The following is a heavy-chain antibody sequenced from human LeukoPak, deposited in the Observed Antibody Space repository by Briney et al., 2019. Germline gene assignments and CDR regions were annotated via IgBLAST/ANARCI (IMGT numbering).Heavy chain of an antibody. Sequence: SETLSLTCTVSGGSISSYYWSWLRQPPGKGLEWIGYIYYSGSTNYNPSLKSRVTISVDTSKNQFSLKLSSVTAADTAVYYCARVGYDFWSGYLDYWGQGTLVTVSS. CDR2: IYYSGST. V-gene: IGHV4-59*01. D-gene: IGHD3-3*01. CDR3: ARVGYDFWSGYLDY. CDR1: GGSISSYY. J-gene: IGHJ4*02.